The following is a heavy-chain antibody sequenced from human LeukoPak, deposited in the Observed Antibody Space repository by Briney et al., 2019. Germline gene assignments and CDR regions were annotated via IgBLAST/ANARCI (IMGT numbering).Heavy chain of an antibody. Sequence: GGSLRLSCAASGFTFSSYWMSWVRQAPRKGLEWVANIKQDGSEKYYVDSVKGRFTISRDNAKNSLYLQMNSLRAEDTAVYYCATDGLLYPFGNIWGQGTLVTVSS. CDR3: ATDGLLYPFGNI. V-gene: IGHV3-7*03. CDR2: IKQDGSEK. J-gene: IGHJ4*02. D-gene: IGHD1/OR15-1a*01. CDR1: GFTFSSYW.